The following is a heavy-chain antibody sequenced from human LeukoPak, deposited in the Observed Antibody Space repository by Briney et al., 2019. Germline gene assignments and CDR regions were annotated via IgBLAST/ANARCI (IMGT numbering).Heavy chain of an antibody. CDR3: TRYYYDSSGYYYLFDY. CDR1: GFTFSGSA. V-gene: IGHV3-73*01. D-gene: IGHD3-22*01. CDR2: IRSKANSYAT. Sequence: GGSLRLSCAASGFTFSGSAMHWVRQASGKGLEWVGRIRSKANSYATAYAASVKGRFTISRDDSKNTAYLQMNSLNTEDTAVYYCTRYYYDSSGYYYLFDYWGQGTLVTVSS. J-gene: IGHJ4*02.